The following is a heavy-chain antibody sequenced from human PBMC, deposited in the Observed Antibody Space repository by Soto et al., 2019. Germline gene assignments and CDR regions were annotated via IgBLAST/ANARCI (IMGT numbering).Heavy chain of an antibody. CDR2: INTSGNT. V-gene: IGHV4-4*07. D-gene: IGHD3-22*01. Sequence: SETLSLTCKVSGGSITSYRWSWIRQSAGKGLEWIGRINTSGNTHYNPSLKSRVTVSIDTSQNQFSLTLTSVTAADTAMYYCASSTYFSDSRGYHFKNLDSWGQGTLVTVSS. CDR3: ASSTYFSDSRGYHFKNLDS. CDR1: GGSITSYR. J-gene: IGHJ4*02.